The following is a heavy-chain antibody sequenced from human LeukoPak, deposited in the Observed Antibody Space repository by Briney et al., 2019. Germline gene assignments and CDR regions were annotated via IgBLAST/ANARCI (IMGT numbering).Heavy chain of an antibody. CDR3: AKQQLGLHYFDY. CDR1: GYTFTSYA. Sequence: ASVKVSCKASGYTFTSYAMHWVRQAPGQRLEWMGWINAGNGNTKYSQKFQGRVTITRDTSASTAYMELSSLRSEDTAVYYCAKQQLGLHYFDYWGQGTLVTVSS. V-gene: IGHV1-3*01. CDR2: INAGNGNT. D-gene: IGHD6-13*01. J-gene: IGHJ4*02.